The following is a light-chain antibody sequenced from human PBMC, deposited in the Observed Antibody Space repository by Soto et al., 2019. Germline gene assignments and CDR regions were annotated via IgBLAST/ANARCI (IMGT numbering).Light chain of an antibody. CDR2: GAS. CDR3: QHYGYSPYT. V-gene: IGKV3-20*01. J-gene: IGKJ2*01. Sequence: EIVLTQSPGTLSLSPGERATLSCRASQSVSSSYLGWYQQKPGQAPRLLIYGASSRATGIPDRFSGSGSGTDFTLTIDRLEPEDFAVYYCQHYGYSPYTFGQGTKLEIK. CDR1: QSVSSSY.